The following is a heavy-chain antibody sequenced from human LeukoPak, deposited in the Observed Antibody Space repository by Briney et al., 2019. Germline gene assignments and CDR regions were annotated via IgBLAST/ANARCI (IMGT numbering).Heavy chain of an antibody. CDR3: ARDRSGWFFDY. CDR1: GFTFTSYS. Sequence: GGSPRLSCAASGFTFTSYSINWVRQAPGKGLEWVSSISSSNTYIYYADSVKGRFTISRDNAKNSLYLQMNTLRADDTAVYYCARDRSGWFFDYWGQGTLVTVSS. V-gene: IGHV3-21*01. CDR2: ISSSNTYI. D-gene: IGHD6-19*01. J-gene: IGHJ4*02.